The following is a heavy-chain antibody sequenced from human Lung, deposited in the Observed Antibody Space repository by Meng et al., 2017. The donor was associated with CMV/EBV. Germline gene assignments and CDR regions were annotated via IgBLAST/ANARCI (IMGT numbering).Heavy chain of an antibody. Sequence: GESXKISCAASGFTSRNYAMGWVRQAPGKGLQWVSLISGTGGSTYYADSVKGRFTISRDNSRNTLYLQMNSLRAEDTAVYYCAKRGLAAAGSLDHWGQGTXVTVSS. D-gene: IGHD6-13*01. CDR3: AKRGLAAAGSLDH. J-gene: IGHJ4*02. CDR1: GFTSRNYA. V-gene: IGHV3-23*01. CDR2: ISGTGGST.